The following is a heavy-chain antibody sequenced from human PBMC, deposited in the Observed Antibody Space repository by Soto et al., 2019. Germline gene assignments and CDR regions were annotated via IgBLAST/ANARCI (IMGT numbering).Heavy chain of an antibody. J-gene: IGHJ4*02. CDR1: GYSFW. CDR3: AAYNGIYVDY. V-gene: IGHV5-51*01. D-gene: IGHD1-26*01. CDR2: IFPADSDT. Sequence: GESLKISCQASGYSFWIGWVRQKPGKGLEWMGIIFPADSDTKYSPSFQGQVTISADRSITAAYLQWSSLKASDTAMYYCAAYNGIYVDYWGQGTLVTVSS.